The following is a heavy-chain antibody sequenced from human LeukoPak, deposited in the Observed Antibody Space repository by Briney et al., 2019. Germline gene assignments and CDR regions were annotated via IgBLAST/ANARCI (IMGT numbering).Heavy chain of an antibody. J-gene: IGHJ4*02. D-gene: IGHD1-26*01. Sequence: GGSLRLSCAVSGFTFSNYWMTWVRQAPGKELEWVANIKQDGSEKYYVDSVKGRFTISRDNAKNSLYLQMNSLRAEDTAVYYCATDSIRCPEWEIDYWGQGDLVTVSS. CDR2: IKQDGSEK. V-gene: IGHV3-7*01. CDR1: GFTFSNYW. CDR3: ATDSIRCPEWEIDY.